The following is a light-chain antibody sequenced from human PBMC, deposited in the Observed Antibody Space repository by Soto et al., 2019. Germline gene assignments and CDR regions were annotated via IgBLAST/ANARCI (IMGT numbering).Light chain of an antibody. Sequence: IQLTQSPSSLSASVGDRVTMTCRASQGISSYLAWYQQKPGKAPKLLIYAASTLQSGVPSRFSGSGSGTDFTLTISSLQPEDFATYYCQQLNSYPPAFGPGTKVDIK. V-gene: IGKV1-9*01. J-gene: IGKJ3*01. CDR2: AAS. CDR1: QGISSY. CDR3: QQLNSYPPA.